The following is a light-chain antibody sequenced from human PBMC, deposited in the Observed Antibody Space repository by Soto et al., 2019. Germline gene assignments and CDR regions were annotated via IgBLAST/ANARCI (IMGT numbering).Light chain of an antibody. CDR3: AAWDDSLNGRV. CDR1: SSDVGGYNY. CDR2: DVS. Sequence: QSALTQPRSVSGSPGQSVTISCTGTSSDVGGYNYVSWYQQHPGKAPKLMIYDVSKRPSGVPDRFSGSKSGTSASLAISGLQSDDEADYYCAAWDDSLNGRVFGTGTKLTVL. V-gene: IGLV2-11*01. J-gene: IGLJ1*01.